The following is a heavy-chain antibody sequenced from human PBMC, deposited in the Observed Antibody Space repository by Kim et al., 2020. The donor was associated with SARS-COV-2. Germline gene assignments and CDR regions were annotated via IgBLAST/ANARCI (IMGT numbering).Heavy chain of an antibody. CDR1: GFTFSNYW. V-gene: IGHV3-7*01. J-gene: IGHJ4*02. CDR3: AQVRGGF. Sequence: GGSLRLSCAASGFTFSNYWMTWVRQAPGEGLEWVANIKEDGSDNHYVDSLRGRFTISRDNAKNSLYLQMNNLRVEDTAVYYCAQVRGGFWGQGTLVTVSS. D-gene: IGHD3-10*01. CDR2: IKEDGSDN.